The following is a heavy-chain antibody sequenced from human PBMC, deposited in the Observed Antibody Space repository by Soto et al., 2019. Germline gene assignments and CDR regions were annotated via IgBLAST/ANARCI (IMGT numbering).Heavy chain of an antibody. D-gene: IGHD3-10*01. J-gene: IGHJ4*02. V-gene: IGHV3-23*01. CDR1: GFTFTSYA. CDR3: AKEGSDGSGSSEIDY. Sequence: GGSLRLSCAASGFTFTSYAMSWVRQAPGKGLEWVSAISGSGGSTYYADSVKGRFTVSRDNSKNTLYLQMNSLRAEDTAVYYCAKEGSDGSGSSEIDYWGQGTLVTVPQ. CDR2: ISGSGGST.